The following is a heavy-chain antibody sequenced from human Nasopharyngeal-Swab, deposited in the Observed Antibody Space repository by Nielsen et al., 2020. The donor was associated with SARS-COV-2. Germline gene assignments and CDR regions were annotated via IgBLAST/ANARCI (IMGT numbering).Heavy chain of an antibody. CDR2: IYYSGST. CDR3: ARVLELRSGWFDP. D-gene: IGHD1-7*01. Sequence: WIRQPPGKGLEWIGSIYYSGSTYYNPSLKSRVTISVDTSKNQFSLKLSSVTAADTAVYYCARVLELRSGWFDPWGQGTLVTVSS. J-gene: IGHJ5*02. V-gene: IGHV4-39*07.